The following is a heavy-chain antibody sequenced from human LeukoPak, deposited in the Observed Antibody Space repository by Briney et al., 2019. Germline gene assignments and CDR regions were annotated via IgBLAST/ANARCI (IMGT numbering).Heavy chain of an antibody. Sequence: ASVKVSCKASGYTFTSYGISWVRQAPGQGLEWMGWISAYNGNTNYAQKLQGRVTMTTDTSTNTAYMELRGLRSDDTAVYYCASDRVQTWGELGTYWGQGTPVTVSS. D-gene: IGHD3-16*01. J-gene: IGHJ4*02. CDR1: GYTFTSYG. CDR3: ASDRVQTWGELGTY. CDR2: ISAYNGNT. V-gene: IGHV1-18*04.